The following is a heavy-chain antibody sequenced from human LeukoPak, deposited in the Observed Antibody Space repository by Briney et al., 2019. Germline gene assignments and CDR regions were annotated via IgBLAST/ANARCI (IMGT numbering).Heavy chain of an antibody. J-gene: IGHJ4*02. Sequence: GGSLRLSCAASGFTFSSYWMSWVRQAPGKGLEWVANIKQDGSEKYYVDSVKGRFTISRDNGKNSLYLHMHSLGAEDTAVYYCATDLGHSIHYFVSWGQGTLVTVSS. V-gene: IGHV3-7*01. CDR2: IKQDGSEK. D-gene: IGHD2-21*01. CDR1: GFTFSSYW. CDR3: ATDLGHSIHYFVS.